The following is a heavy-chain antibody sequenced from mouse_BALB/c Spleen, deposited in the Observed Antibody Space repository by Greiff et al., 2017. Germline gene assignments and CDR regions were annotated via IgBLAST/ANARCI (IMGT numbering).Heavy chain of an antibody. CDR3: ARPHYGSSFYYAMDY. CDR1: GFAFSSYD. Sequence: EVQVVESGGGLVKPGGSLKLSCAASGFAFSSYDMSWVRQTPEKRLEWVAYISSGGGSTYYPDTVKGRFTISRDNAKNTLYLQMSSLKSEDTAMYYCARPHYGSSFYYAMDYWGQGTSVTVSS. CDR2: ISSGGGST. J-gene: IGHJ4*01. V-gene: IGHV5-12-1*01. D-gene: IGHD1-1*01.